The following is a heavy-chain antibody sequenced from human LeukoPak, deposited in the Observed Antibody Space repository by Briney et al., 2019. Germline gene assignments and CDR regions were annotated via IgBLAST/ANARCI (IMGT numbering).Heavy chain of an antibody. CDR2: ISYSGSS. CDR3: AREIPDSSRYGYSDY. Sequence: SSETLSLTCTVSGGSISSGGYYWSWIRQHAGKGLEWIGYISYSGSSYYNPSLKSRVTISVDTSKKQFSLKLSSVTAADTAVYYYAREIPDSSRYGYSDYWGQGTLVTVSS. J-gene: IGHJ4*02. CDR1: GGSISSGGYY. V-gene: IGHV4-31*03. D-gene: IGHD3-22*01.